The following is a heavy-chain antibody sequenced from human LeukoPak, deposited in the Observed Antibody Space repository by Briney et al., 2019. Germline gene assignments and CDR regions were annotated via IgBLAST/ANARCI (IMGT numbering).Heavy chain of an antibody. CDR1: GGTFSSYA. V-gene: IGHV1-69*01. D-gene: IGHD2-21*02. Sequence: EASVKVSCKASGGTFSSYAISWVRQAPGQGLEWMGGIIPIFGTANYAQKFQGRVTITADVSTSTAYMELSSLRSEDTAVYYCARAYCGGDCYYFDYWGQGTLVTVSS. CDR3: ARAYCGGDCYYFDY. J-gene: IGHJ4*02. CDR2: IIPIFGTA.